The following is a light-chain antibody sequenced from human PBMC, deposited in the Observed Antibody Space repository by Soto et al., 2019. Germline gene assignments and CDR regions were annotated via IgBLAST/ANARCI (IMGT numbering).Light chain of an antibody. CDR1: SSNIGSSY. V-gene: IGLV1-47*01. J-gene: IGLJ3*02. Sequence: QSVLTQPPSASGTPGQRVTISCSGSSSNIGSSYVYWYQQLPGTAPKLLIYRNSQRPSGVPDRFSGSKSGTSASLAISGLRSDDVADYYCAAWDDSLSGVFGGGTKLTVL. CDR3: AAWDDSLSGV. CDR2: RNS.